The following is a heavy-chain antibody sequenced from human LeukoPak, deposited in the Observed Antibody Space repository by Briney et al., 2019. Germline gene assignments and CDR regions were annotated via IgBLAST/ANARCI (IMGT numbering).Heavy chain of an antibody. V-gene: IGHV4-34*01. D-gene: IGHD5-12*01. J-gene: IGHJ4*02. CDR3: ARVAHPSQNGYYLGY. Sequence: SETLSLTCAVYGGSFSHYYWTWVRQSPGKGLEWIGEINHSGSTNYNPSLKSRVTISADTSKSQFSLKVTSVTAADTALYYCARVAHPSQNGYYLGYWGQGTLVTISS. CDR1: GGSFSHYY. CDR2: INHSGST.